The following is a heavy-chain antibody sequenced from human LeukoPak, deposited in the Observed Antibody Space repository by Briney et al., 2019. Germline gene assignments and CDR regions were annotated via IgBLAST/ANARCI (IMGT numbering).Heavy chain of an antibody. Sequence: GGSLRLSCAASGFTFSSYGMHWVRQAPGKGLEWVAFIRYDGSNKYYADSVKGRFTISRDNSKNTLYLQMNSLRAEDTAVYYCAKKQWPSGYYYYYYMDVWGKGTTVTVSS. D-gene: IGHD6-19*01. CDR2: IRYDGSNK. J-gene: IGHJ6*03. CDR3: AKKQWPSGYYYYYYMDV. CDR1: GFTFSSYG. V-gene: IGHV3-30*02.